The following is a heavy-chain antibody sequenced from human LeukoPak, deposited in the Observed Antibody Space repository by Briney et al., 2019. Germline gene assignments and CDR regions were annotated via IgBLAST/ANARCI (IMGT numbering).Heavy chain of an antibody. CDR2: IYHSGST. D-gene: IGHD3-3*01. V-gene: IGHV4-30-2*01. CDR1: GGSISSGGYY. CDR3: ARVIMIFGVVTRNFDY. Sequence: SETLSLTCTVAGGSISSGGYYWSCIRQPPGKGLECIGYIYHSGSTYYNPSLKSRVTISVDRSKNQFSLKLSSVTAADTAVYYCARVIMIFGVVTRNFDYLGQGTLVTVSS. J-gene: IGHJ4*02.